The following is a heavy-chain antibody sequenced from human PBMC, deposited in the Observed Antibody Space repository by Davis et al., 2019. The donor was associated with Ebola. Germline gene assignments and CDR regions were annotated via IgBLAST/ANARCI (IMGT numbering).Heavy chain of an antibody. V-gene: IGHV1-18*01. Sequence: AASVKVSCKASGYTFTSYGISWVRQAPGQGLEWMGWISAYNGNTNYAQKLQGRVTMTTDTSTSTAYMELRSLTSDDTAVYYCARRGRSSGYYPHAFDIWGQGTMVTVSS. CDR3: ARRGRSSGYYPHAFDI. J-gene: IGHJ3*02. D-gene: IGHD3-22*01. CDR2: ISAYNGNT. CDR1: GYTFTSYG.